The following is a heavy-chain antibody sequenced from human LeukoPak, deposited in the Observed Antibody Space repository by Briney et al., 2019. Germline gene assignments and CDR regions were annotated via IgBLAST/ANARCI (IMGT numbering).Heavy chain of an antibody. J-gene: IGHJ5*02. CDR2: ISTSSSYI. CDR1: GFIFSSYS. Sequence: GGSLRLSCAASGFIFSSYSMSWVRQAPGKGLEWVSSISTSSSYIYYADSVKGRFTISRDNAKNSLYLQMNSLRAEDTAMYYCARQRGTTARNWFDPWGQGTLVTVSS. V-gene: IGHV3-21*01. CDR3: ARQRGTTARNWFDP. D-gene: IGHD4-17*01.